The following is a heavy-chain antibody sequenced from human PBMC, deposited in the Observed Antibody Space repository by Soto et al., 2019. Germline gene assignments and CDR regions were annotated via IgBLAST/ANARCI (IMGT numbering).Heavy chain of an antibody. CDR3: VKDGFDSSSAFDY. J-gene: IGHJ4*02. CDR2: ISSNGGST. CDR1: GFTFSSYA. Sequence: GGSLRLSCSASGFTFSSYAMHWVRQAPGKGLEYVSAISSNGGSTYYADSVKGRFTISRDNSKNTLYLQMSSLRAEDTAVYYCVKDGFDSSSAFDYWGQGTLVTAPQ. D-gene: IGHD6-6*01. V-gene: IGHV3-64D*06.